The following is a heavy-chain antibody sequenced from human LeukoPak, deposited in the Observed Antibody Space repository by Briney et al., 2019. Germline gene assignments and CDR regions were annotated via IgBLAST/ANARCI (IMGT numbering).Heavy chain of an antibody. CDR3: AKEITMLRGIIGPANY. CDR2: TWYDGSNK. CDR1: GFTFSTYG. V-gene: IGHV3-30*02. Sequence: TGGSLRLSCAASGFTFSTYGMHWVRQAQGKGLEWVALTWYDGSNKNYADSVKGRFTISRDNSKNTVYLQMNSLRAEDTAVYYCAKEITMLRGIIGPANYWGQGTLVTVSS. J-gene: IGHJ4*02. D-gene: IGHD3-10*01.